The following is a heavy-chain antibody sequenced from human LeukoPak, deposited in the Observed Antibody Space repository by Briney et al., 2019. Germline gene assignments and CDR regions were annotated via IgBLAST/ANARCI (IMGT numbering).Heavy chain of an antibody. J-gene: IGHJ4*02. D-gene: IGHD3-16*02. CDR2: IIPIFGTA. V-gene: IGHV1-69*13. Sequence: SVKVSCKASGGTFSSYAISWVRQAPGQGLEWMGGIIPIFGTANYAQKFQGRVTITADESTSTAYMELSSLRSEDTAVYYCAIPEGFGGVIAEENGYFDYWGQGTLVTVSS. CDR1: GGTFSSYA. CDR3: AIPEGFGGVIAEENGYFDY.